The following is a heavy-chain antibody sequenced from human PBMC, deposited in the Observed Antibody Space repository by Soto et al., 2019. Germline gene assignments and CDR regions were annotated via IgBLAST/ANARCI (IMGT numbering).Heavy chain of an antibody. D-gene: IGHD3-22*01. CDR3: AKGGMYYYDSSGSYLYNWFDP. CDR1: GFTFSSYA. V-gene: IGHV3-23*01. CDR2: ISGSGGST. J-gene: IGHJ5*02. Sequence: PGGSLRLSCAASGFTFSSYAMSWVRQAPGKGLEWVSAISGSGGSTYYADSVKGRFTISRDNSKNTLYLQMNSLRAEDTAVYYCAKGGMYYYDSSGSYLYNWFDPWGQGTLVPSPQ.